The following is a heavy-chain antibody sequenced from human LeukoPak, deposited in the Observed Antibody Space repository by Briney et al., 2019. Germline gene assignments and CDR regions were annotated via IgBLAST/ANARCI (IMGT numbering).Heavy chain of an antibody. V-gene: IGHV3-33*06. CDR2: IWYDGSNK. D-gene: IGHD3-10*01. Sequence: PGRSLILSCAASGFTFSSYGMHWVRQAPGKGLEWVAVIWYDGSNKYYADSVKGRFTISRDNSKNTLYLQMNSLRAEDTAVYYCAKDTYGSGNWFDPWGQGTLVTVSS. J-gene: IGHJ5*02. CDR3: AKDTYGSGNWFDP. CDR1: GFTFSSYG.